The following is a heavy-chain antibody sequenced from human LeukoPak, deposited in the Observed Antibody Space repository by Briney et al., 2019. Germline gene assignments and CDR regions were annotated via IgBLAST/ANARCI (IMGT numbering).Heavy chain of an antibody. CDR3: ARRVADHFDY. V-gene: IGHV1-8*01. CDR1: GYTFTNYN. D-gene: IGHD6-19*01. J-gene: IGHJ4*02. Sequence: ASVKVSCKASGYTFTNYNIHWVRQASGHGLEWMGGMNPNSGNTDSTQKFQGKLSMTRDTSVSTAYMELTSLRSGDTAVYYCARRVADHFDYWGQGTLVTVSS. CDR2: MNPNSGNT.